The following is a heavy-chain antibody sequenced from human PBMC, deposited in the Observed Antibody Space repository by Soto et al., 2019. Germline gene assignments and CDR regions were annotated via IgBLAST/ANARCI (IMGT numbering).Heavy chain of an antibody. CDR1: GGSISSSNW. Sequence: QVQLQESGPGLVRPSGTLALTCAVSGGSISSSNWWNWVRQPPGKGLEWIGEIYHSGATNYNPSLNSRVNISVDKSKNQFSLKLSSVTAAETAVYSCARAVGYCSGGSCHGLDYWGQGTLVTVSS. CDR3: ARAVGYCSGGSCHGLDY. CDR2: IYHSGAT. J-gene: IGHJ4*02. V-gene: IGHV4-4*02. D-gene: IGHD2-15*01.